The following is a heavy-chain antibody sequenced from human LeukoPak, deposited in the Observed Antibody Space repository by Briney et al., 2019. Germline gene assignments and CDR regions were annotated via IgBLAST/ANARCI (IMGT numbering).Heavy chain of an antibody. CDR1: GFTLSSYG. Sequence: GGSLRLSCAASGFTLSSYGMHWVRQAPGKGLEWVAVIWYDGSNKYYADSVKGRFTISRDNSKNTLYLQMNSLRAEDTAVYYCATTRYDSSVGSDPYYYYGMDVWGQGTTVTVSS. J-gene: IGHJ6*02. D-gene: IGHD3-22*01. CDR3: ATTRYDSSVGSDPYYYYGMDV. CDR2: IWYDGSNK. V-gene: IGHV3-33*01.